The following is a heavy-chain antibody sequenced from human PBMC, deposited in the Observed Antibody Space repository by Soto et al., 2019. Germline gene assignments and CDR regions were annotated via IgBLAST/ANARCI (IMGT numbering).Heavy chain of an antibody. V-gene: IGHV1-69*13. CDR1: GGTFSSYA. CDR2: IIPIFGTA. CDR3: ARNGEQQLVHHYYFDY. D-gene: IGHD6-13*01. J-gene: IGHJ4*02. Sequence: ASVKVSCKASGGTFSSYAISWVRQAPGQGLEWMGGIIPIFGTANYAQKFQGRVTITADESTSTAYMELSSLRSEDTAVYYCARNGEQQLVHHYYFDYWGQGTLVTVSS.